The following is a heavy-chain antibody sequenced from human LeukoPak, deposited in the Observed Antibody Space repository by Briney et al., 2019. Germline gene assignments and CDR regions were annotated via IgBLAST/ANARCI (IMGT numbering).Heavy chain of an antibody. D-gene: IGHD3-3*01. J-gene: IGHJ4*02. V-gene: IGHV3-74*01. CDR3: ARDYDFWSGYYSPTRGYFGY. CDR1: GFTFSSYW. Sequence: PGGSMRLSCAASGFTFSSYWMHWVRQAPGKGLVWVSRINSDGSSTSYADSVKGRFTISRDNSKNTLYLQMDSLRAEDTAVYYCARDYDFWSGYYSPTRGYFGYWGQGTLVTVSS. CDR2: INSDGSST.